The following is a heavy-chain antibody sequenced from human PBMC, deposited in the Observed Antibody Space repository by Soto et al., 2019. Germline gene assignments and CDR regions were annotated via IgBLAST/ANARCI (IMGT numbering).Heavy chain of an antibody. D-gene: IGHD3-10*01. V-gene: IGHV3-30*18. CDR3: AKGDGLLWFGELFGGLDY. CDR1: GFAFSSYG. Sequence: QVQLVESGGGVVQPGRSLRLSCAASGFAFSSYGMHWVRQAPGKGLEWVAVISYDGSNKYYADSVEGRFTISRDNSKNTLYLQMNSLRAEDTAVYYCAKGDGLLWFGELFGGLDYWGQGTLVTVSS. CDR2: ISYDGSNK. J-gene: IGHJ4*02.